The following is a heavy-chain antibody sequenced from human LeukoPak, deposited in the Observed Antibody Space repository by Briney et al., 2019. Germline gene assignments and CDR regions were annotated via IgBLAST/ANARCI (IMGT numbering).Heavy chain of an antibody. V-gene: IGHV3-30-3*01. D-gene: IGHD2-2*01. CDR3: ARDPQDIVVVPAANDAFDI. CDR2: ISYDGSNK. CDR1: GFTFSSYA. J-gene: IGHJ3*02. Sequence: GGSLRLSCAASGFTFSSYAMHWVRQAPGKGLEWVAVISYDGSNKYYADSVKGRFTISRDNSKNTLYLQMNSLRAEDTAVYYCARDPQDIVVVPAANDAFDIWGQGTMVAVSS.